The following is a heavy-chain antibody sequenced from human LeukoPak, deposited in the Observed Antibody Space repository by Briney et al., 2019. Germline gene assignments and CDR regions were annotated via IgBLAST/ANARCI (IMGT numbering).Heavy chain of an antibody. CDR3: ARQDILTGEGFDY. CDR2: IYYSGST. Sequence: SETLSLTCTVSGGSISSYYWGWIRQPPGKGLEWIGSIYYSGSTYYNPSLKSRVTISVDASKNQFSLKLSSVTAADTAVYYCARQDILTGEGFDYWGQGTLVTVSS. CDR1: GGSISSYY. D-gene: IGHD3-9*01. V-gene: IGHV4-39*01. J-gene: IGHJ4*02.